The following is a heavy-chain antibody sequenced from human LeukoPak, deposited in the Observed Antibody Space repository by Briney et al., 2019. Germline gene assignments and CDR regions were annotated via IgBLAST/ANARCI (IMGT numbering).Heavy chain of an antibody. J-gene: IGHJ4*02. CDR1: GFTFSSYG. CDR2: IRYDGSNK. V-gene: IGHV3-30*02. D-gene: IGHD3-22*01. Sequence: GGSLRLSCAASGFTFSSYGMHWVRQAPGKGLEWVAFIRYDGSNKYYADSVKGRFTISRDNSKNTLYLQMNSLRAEDTAVYYCAKDRDYCDSSGSDYWGQGTLVTVSS. CDR3: AKDRDYCDSSGSDY.